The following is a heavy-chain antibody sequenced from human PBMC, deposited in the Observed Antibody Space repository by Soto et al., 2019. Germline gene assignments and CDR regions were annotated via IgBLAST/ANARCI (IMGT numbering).Heavy chain of an antibody. V-gene: IGHV1-18*01. CDR3: ARDVRSSSCWYEY. CDR1: GYTFTNYG. CDR2: ISAYNGNT. Sequence: ASVKVSCKAFGYTFTNYGISWVRHAPGQGLEWMGWISAYNGNTNYAQKLQGRVTMTTDTSTSTAYMELRSLTSDDTAMYYCARDVRSSSCWYEYWGQGTLVTVSS. D-gene: IGHD2-2*01. J-gene: IGHJ4*02.